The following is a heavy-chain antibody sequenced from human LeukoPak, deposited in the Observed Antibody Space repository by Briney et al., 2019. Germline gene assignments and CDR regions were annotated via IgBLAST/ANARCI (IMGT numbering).Heavy chain of an antibody. Sequence: GGSLRLSCAASGFTVSSNYMSWVRQAPGKGLEWVSVIHSGGSTYYADSVKGRFTISRDNSKNTLYLQMNSLRAEDTAVYYCARGSGDYDILTGWIPAHFDYWGQGTLVTVSS. J-gene: IGHJ4*02. CDR2: IHSGGST. V-gene: IGHV3-53*01. CDR1: GFTVSSNY. CDR3: ARGSGDYDILTGWIPAHFDY. D-gene: IGHD3-9*01.